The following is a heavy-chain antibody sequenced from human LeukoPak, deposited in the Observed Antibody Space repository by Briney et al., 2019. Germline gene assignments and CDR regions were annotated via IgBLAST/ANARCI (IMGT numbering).Heavy chain of an antibody. Sequence: GGSLRLSCAASGFTFSSHSMNWVRQAPGKGLEWVSSISSSSSYIYYADSVKGRFTISRDNAKNSLYLQMNSLRAEDTAVYYCARRGADCSSTSCFDYWGQGTLVTVSS. D-gene: IGHD2-2*01. J-gene: IGHJ4*02. CDR3: ARRGADCSSTSCFDY. CDR2: ISSSSSYI. CDR1: GFTFSSHS. V-gene: IGHV3-21*01.